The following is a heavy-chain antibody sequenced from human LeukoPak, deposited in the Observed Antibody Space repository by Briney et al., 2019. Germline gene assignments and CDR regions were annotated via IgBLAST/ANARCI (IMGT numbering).Heavy chain of an antibody. J-gene: IGHJ6*03. CDR1: GGSITSYY. CDR3: ARVVYSGYDFRGAMDV. D-gene: IGHD5-12*01. Sequence: SETLSLTCTVSGGSITSYYWSWIRQSAGKGLEWIGYIYYSGTTNHNPSLKSRVTISVDTSKNQFSLKLSSVTAADTAVYYCARVVYSGYDFRGAMDVWGKGTTVTISS. V-gene: IGHV4-59*01. CDR2: IYYSGTT.